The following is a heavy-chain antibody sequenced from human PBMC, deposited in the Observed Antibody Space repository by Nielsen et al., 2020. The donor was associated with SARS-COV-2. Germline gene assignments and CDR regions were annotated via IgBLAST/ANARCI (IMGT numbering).Heavy chain of an antibody. D-gene: IGHD2-15*01. CDR3: ARDLIVVVVAATPAYYYYGMDV. Sequence: SVKVSCKASGGTFSSYAISWVRQAPGQGLEWMERIIPILGIANYAQKFQGRVTITADKSTSTAYMELSSLRSEDTAVYYCARDLIVVVVAATPAYYYYGMDVWGQGTTVTVSS. CDR2: IIPILGIA. CDR1: GGTFSSYA. V-gene: IGHV1-69*04. J-gene: IGHJ6*02.